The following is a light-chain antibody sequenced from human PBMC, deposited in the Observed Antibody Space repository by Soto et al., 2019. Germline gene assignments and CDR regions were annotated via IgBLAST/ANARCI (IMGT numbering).Light chain of an antibody. CDR3: QQFNSYFF. J-gene: IGKJ5*01. CDR2: DAS. Sequence: AIQLTQSPSSLSASVGDRVTITCRASQGISSALAWYQQKPGKAPKLLIYDASSLESGVPSRFSGSGSGTDFSLTFSSLQPEDFATYYCQQFNSYFFFGQGTRLEIK. V-gene: IGKV1-13*02. CDR1: QGISSA.